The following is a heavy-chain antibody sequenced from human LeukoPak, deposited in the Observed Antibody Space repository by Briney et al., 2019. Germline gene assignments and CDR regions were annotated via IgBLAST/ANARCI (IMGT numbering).Heavy chain of an antibody. CDR3: ARGAMEPLFDFWSGYYFDYMDV. CDR1: GGSISSSSYY. D-gene: IGHD3-3*01. CDR2: IYYSGST. Sequence: MPSETPSLTCTVSGGSISSSSYYWGWIRQPPGKGLEWIGSIYYSGSTYYNPSLKSRVTISVDTSKNQFSLKLSSVTAADTAVYYCARGAMEPLFDFWSGYYFDYMDVWGKGTTVTVSS. V-gene: IGHV4-39*07. J-gene: IGHJ6*03.